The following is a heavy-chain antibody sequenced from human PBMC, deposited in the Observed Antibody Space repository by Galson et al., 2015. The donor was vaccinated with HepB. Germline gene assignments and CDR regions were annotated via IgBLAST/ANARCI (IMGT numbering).Heavy chain of an antibody. Sequence: TLSLTCTLSGGSISSGNGEFYWTWIRQPPGKGLEWIGYIHNSGDTSFNPSLKSRLTMSLDTSKNQFSLRLSSVTAADTAVYYCALSPTYGSGNFGWFAPWGQGSLVTVSS. D-gene: IGHD3-10*01. V-gene: IGHV4-30-4*01. CDR2: IHNSGDT. J-gene: IGHJ5*02. CDR1: GGSISSGNGEFY. CDR3: ALSPTYGSGNFGWFAP.